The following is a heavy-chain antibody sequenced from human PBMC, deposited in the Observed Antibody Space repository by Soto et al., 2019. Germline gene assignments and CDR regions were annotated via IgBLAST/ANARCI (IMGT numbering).Heavy chain of an antibody. CDR2: ISGSGGST. CDR3: AKVKRSGYDSRGFDY. V-gene: IGHV3-23*01. D-gene: IGHD5-12*01. J-gene: IGHJ4*02. Sequence: PGGSLRLSCAASGFTFSSYAMSWVRQAPGKGLEWVSAISGSGGSTYYADSVKGRFTISRDNSKNTLYLQMNSLRAEDTAVYYCAKVKRSGYDSRGFDYWGQGTLVTVSS. CDR1: GFTFSSYA.